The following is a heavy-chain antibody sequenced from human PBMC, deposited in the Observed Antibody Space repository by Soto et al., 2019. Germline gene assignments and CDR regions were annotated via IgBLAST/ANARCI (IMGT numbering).Heavy chain of an antibody. V-gene: IGHV4-30-4*01. J-gene: IGHJ4*02. CDR3: ASGIGVFDS. CDR1: GDSISTYDYY. D-gene: IGHD3-10*01. CDR2: TYYIGTT. Sequence: QVQLQESGPGLVKPSQTLSLTCTVSGDSISTYDYYWSRFRQPPGGARQWIGYTYYIGTTYYNPYRKSPLTLSMDTSKNQFSLRLSSVTAADTSVYNSASGIGVFDSWCQGTLVTVSS.